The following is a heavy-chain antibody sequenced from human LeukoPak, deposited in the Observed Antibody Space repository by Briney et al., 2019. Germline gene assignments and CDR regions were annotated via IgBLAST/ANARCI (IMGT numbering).Heavy chain of an antibody. CDR2: INPSGGNT. Sequence: ASVKVSCKASGYTFTGYYMHWVRQAPGQGLEWMGLINPSGGNTIYAQKFQGRVTMTRDTSTSTVYMELSSLRSEDTAVYYCARQRGGQYEDGFDIWGQGTMVTVSS. CDR3: ARQRGGQYEDGFDI. D-gene: IGHD2-8*01. J-gene: IGHJ3*02. V-gene: IGHV1-46*01. CDR1: GYTFTGYY.